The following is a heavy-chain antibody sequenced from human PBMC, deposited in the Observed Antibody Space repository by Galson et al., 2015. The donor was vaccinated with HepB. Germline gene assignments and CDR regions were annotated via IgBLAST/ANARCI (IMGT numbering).Heavy chain of an antibody. D-gene: IGHD3-22*01. CDR1: GGTFSSYA. V-gene: IGHV1-69*13. CDR3: ARSPQTEDYDSSGYSYNWFDP. CDR2: IIPIIGTA. Sequence: SVKVSCKASGGTFSSYAISWVRQAPGQGLEWMGGIIPIIGTANYAQKFQGRVTITADESTSTAYMELSSLRSEDTAVYYCARSPQTEDYDSSGYSYNWFDPWGQGTLVTVSS. J-gene: IGHJ5*02.